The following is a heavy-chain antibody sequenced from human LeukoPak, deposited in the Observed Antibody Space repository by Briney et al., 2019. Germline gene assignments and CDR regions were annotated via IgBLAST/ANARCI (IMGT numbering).Heavy chain of an antibody. CDR3: ARGRVYYDGSGYYFDY. Sequence: SETLSLTCAVYGGSFSGYYWSWIRQPPGKGLEWIGEINHSGSTNYNPSLKSRVTISVDTSKNQFSLKLTSVTAADTAVYYCARGRVYYDGSGYYFDYWGQGTLVTVSS. CDR2: INHSGST. J-gene: IGHJ4*02. V-gene: IGHV4-34*01. D-gene: IGHD3-22*01. CDR1: GGSFSGYY.